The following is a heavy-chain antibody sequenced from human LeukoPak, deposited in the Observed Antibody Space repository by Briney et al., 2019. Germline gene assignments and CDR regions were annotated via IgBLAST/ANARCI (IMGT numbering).Heavy chain of an antibody. CDR3: ASSVAAAGGVDY. J-gene: IGHJ4*02. CDR1: GGSINSYY. D-gene: IGHD6-13*01. Sequence: SETLSLTCTVSGGSINSYYWSWIRQPPGKGLEWIGYIYYSGSTNYNPSLKSRVTISVDTSKNQFSLKLSSVTAADTAVYYCASSVAAAGGVDYWGQGTLVTVSS. V-gene: IGHV4-59*01. CDR2: IYYSGST.